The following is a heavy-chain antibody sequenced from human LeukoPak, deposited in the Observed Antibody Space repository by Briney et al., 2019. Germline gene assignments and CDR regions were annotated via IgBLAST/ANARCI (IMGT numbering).Heavy chain of an antibody. CDR1: GLTFNNYA. CDR2: ISKSGDHT. D-gene: IGHD3-16*01. J-gene: IGHJ6*02. Sequence: GGSLRLSCAVSGLTFNNYAMSWVRQAPGKGLEWVSAISKSGDHTYYAASAKGRFTIYRDNSKNTQYLQMNSLRAEDTAVYYCATSWGPDTSAFRWGRDGMDVWGQGTTVTVSS. CDR3: ATSWGPDTSAFRWGRDGMDV. V-gene: IGHV3-23*01.